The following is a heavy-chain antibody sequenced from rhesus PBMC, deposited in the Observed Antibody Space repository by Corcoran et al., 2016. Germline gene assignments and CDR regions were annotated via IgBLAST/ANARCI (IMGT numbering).Heavy chain of an antibody. V-gene: IGHV4-80*01. CDR1: GVSISNHW. CDR2: ISRFSNNS. D-gene: IGHD2-21*01. J-gene: IGHJ4*01. Sequence: VQLQESGPGLVKPSETLLLTCVVSGVSISNHWGSWIRQPSVTGMEWIGEISRFSNNSYYNSSLKSRVTISNDVSKNQFYLRMASVSAADTAVYYGVKNTGHIGHAYDFWGQGLRVTVSS. CDR3: VKNTGHIGHAYDF.